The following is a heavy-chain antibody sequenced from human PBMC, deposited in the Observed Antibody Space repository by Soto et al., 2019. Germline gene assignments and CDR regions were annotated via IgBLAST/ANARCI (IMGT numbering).Heavy chain of an antibody. D-gene: IGHD3-3*01. CDR2: ISIYNGNT. CDR3: AREDTMYGVVMMNWFDS. V-gene: IGHV1-18*01. CDR1: GYRFTSYG. J-gene: IGHJ5*01. Sequence: GASVKVSCKASGYRFTSYGINWVRQAPGQGLEWMGWISIYNGNTRYAQNVQGRGTLTRDTYTNTTYMDLRTLRSDDTAGYYCAREDTMYGVVMMNWFDSWGQGTLVTVSS.